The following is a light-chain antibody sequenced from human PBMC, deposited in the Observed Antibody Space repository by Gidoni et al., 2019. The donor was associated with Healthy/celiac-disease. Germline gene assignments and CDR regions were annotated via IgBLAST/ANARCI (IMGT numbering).Light chain of an antibody. CDR2: EVS. J-gene: IGLJ1*01. CDR3: SSYAGTNYYV. CDR1: SSDVGGYNF. V-gene: IGLV2-8*01. Sequence: QSALTQPPSASGSPGPSVTISCTGTSSDVGGYNFVSWYQQHPGKAPKLMIYEVSKRPSGAPDRFSGSKSGNTASLTVSGLQAEDEADYYCSSYAGTNYYVFGTGTKVTAL.